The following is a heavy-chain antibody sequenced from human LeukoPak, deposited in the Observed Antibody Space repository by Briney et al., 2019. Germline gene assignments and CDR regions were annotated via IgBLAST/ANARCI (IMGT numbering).Heavy chain of an antibody. CDR2: MFNNESA. V-gene: IGHV4-4*07. CDR3: ARWGGPTSDY. D-gene: IGHD3-16*01. Sequence: PSETLSLTCTISDGSISRYYWSWIRQPAGKGLEWIGRMFNNESAKYNPSLKSRVTMSVDTSKNQFSMNLSSVTAADTAVYYCARWGGPTSDYRGQGTLVTVSS. J-gene: IGHJ4*02. CDR1: DGSISRYY.